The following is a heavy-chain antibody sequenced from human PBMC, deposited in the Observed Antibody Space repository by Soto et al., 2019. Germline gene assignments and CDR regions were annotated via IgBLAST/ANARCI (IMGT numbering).Heavy chain of an antibody. CDR1: GFTVSSNY. CDR2: IYSGGST. CDR3: ARELHRFYSSGWVGGFDY. Sequence: PWGSLRLSCAASGFTVSSNYMSWVRQAPRKGLEWVSVIYSGGSTYYADSVKGRFTISRDNSKNTLYLQMNSLRAEDTAVYYCARELHRFYSSGWVGGFDYWGQGTLVTVSS. J-gene: IGHJ4*02. D-gene: IGHD6-19*01. V-gene: IGHV3-53*01.